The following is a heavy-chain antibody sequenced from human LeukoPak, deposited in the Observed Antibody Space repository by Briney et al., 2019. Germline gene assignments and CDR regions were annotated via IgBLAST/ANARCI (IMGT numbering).Heavy chain of an antibody. CDR3: ARGKITFGY. J-gene: IGHJ4*02. CDR2: IYYSGST. CDR1: GGSISSGGYY. V-gene: IGHV4-61*08. D-gene: IGHD3-10*01. Sequence: MLPETLSLTCTVSGGSISSGGYYWSWIRQPPGKGLEWIGYIYYSGSTNYNPSLKSRVTISEDTSKNQFSLKLSSVTAADTAVYYCARGKITFGYWGQGTLVTVSS.